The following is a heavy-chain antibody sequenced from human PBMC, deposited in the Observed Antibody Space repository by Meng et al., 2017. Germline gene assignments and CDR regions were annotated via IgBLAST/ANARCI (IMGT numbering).Heavy chain of an antibody. CDR1: GYTFTSYA. CDR3: ARSDFDSSGYLYYFDY. D-gene: IGHD3-22*01. J-gene: IGHJ4*02. Sequence: QVQLVQSGAEFKKPGASVEVSCKASGYTFTSYAMNWVRQAPGQGLEWMGWINTNTGNPTYAQGFTGRFVFSLDTSVSTAYLQISSLKAEDTAVYYCARSDFDSSGYLYYFDYWGPGTLVTVSS. V-gene: IGHV7-4-1*02. CDR2: INTNTGNP.